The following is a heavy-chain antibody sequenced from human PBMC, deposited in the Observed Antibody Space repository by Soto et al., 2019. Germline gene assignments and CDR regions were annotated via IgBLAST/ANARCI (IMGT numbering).Heavy chain of an antibody. Sequence: ASVKVSCPASGYTFTSYAMHWVRQAPGQRLEWMGWINAGNGNTKYSQKFQGRVTITRDTSASTAYMELSSLRSEDTAVYYCAIAARTGEIDYWGQGTLVTVSS. V-gene: IGHV1-3*01. CDR1: GYTFTSYA. J-gene: IGHJ4*02. CDR2: INAGNGNT. D-gene: IGHD6-6*01. CDR3: AIAARTGEIDY.